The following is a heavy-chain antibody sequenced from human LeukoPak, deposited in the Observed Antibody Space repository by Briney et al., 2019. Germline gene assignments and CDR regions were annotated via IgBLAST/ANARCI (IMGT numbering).Heavy chain of an antibody. CDR1: GGSISSYY. V-gene: IGHV4-59*01. CDR2: IYYSGST. CDR3: ASYYYYDTPYFDY. Sequence: SETLSLTCTVSGGSISSYYWSWIRQPPGKGLEWIGYIYYSGSTNYNPSLKSRVTISVDTSKNQFSLKLSSVTAADTAVYYCASYYYYDTPYFDYWGQGTLVTVSS. D-gene: IGHD3-22*01. J-gene: IGHJ4*02.